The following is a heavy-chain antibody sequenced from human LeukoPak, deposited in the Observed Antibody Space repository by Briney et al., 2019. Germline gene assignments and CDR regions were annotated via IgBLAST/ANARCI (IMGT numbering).Heavy chain of an antibody. Sequence: PGGSLRLSCAASGFTFSDYAMNWVRQAPRKGLEWVSAIRGSGTITDYVDSVKGRFTISRDNSKNTLYLQMNSLRAEDTAVYYCARGDNIPCYYWGQGTLVTVSS. J-gene: IGHJ4*02. CDR1: GFTFSDYA. CDR2: IRGSGTIT. V-gene: IGHV3-23*01. D-gene: IGHD3-10*02. CDR3: ARGDNIPCYY.